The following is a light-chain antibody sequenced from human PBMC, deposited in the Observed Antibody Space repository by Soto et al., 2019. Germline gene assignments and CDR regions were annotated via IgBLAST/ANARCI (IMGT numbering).Light chain of an antibody. Sequence: EIVMTQSAATLSVSPGERATLSCRASQSVSSNLAWYQQKPGQTPKLLIYVASTRATGIPARFSGSGSGTEFTLTISSLQSEDFAVYYCQQYNVWPLTFGGGTKVEFK. CDR1: QSVSSN. J-gene: IGKJ4*01. CDR2: VAS. V-gene: IGKV3-15*01. CDR3: QQYNVWPLT.